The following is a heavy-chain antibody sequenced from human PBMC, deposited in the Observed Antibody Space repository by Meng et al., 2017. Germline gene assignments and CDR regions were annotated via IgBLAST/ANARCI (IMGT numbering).Heavy chain of an antibody. CDR1: GYTFTGYY. CDR3: ARDEDISAAGKLFGDY. J-gene: IGHJ4*02. D-gene: IGHD6-25*01. Sequence: VRLVKSGAGVKKPGGSVKVSCKASGYTFTGYYMHWVRKAPGQGLEWMGRINPNSGGTNYAQKFQGRVTMTRDTSISTAYMELSGLRSDDTAMHYCARDEDISAAGKLFGDYWGQGTLVTVSS. V-gene: IGHV1-2*06. CDR2: INPNSGGT.